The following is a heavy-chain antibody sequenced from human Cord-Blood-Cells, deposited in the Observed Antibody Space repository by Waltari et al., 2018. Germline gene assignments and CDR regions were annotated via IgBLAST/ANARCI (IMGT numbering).Heavy chain of an antibody. CDR1: GYSLTSYW. CDR2: IYPGDSDT. V-gene: IGHV5-51*01. D-gene: IGHD5-18*01. Sequence: EVQLVQPGAEVKTPGASLTIPRKGSGYSLTSYWIGWLRKMPGKGLEWIGIIYPGDSDTRYSPSFQGQVTISADKSISTAYLQWSSLKASDTAMYYCASPGGYSYAPLGYWGQGTLVTVSS. CDR3: ASPGGYSYAPLGY. J-gene: IGHJ4*02.